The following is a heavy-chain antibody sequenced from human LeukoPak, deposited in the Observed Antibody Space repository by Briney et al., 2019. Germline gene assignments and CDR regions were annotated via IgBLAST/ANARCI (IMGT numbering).Heavy chain of an antibody. CDR2: ISWNSGSI. CDR3: AKDIISNDDYYYYGMDV. J-gene: IGHJ6*02. CDR1: GFTFDDYA. V-gene: IGHV3-9*01. D-gene: IGHD4-11*01. Sequence: GGSLRLSCAASGFTFDDYAMHWVRQAPGRGLEWVSGISWNSGSIGYADSVKGRFTISRDNAKNSLYLQMNSLRAEDTALYYCAKDIISNDDYYYYGMDVWGQGTTVTVSS.